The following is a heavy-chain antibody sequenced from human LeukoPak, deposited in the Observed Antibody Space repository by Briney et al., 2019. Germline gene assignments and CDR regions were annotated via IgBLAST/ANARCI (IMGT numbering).Heavy chain of an antibody. J-gene: IGHJ5*02. V-gene: IGHV1-3*01. D-gene: IGHD3-22*01. CDR2: INAGNGNT. Sequence: ASVKVSCKASGYTFTSYAMHWVHQAPGQRLEWMGWINAGNGNTKYSQKFQGRVTITRDTSASTAYMELSSLRSEDTAVYYCARGPTYYYDSSGYYYVGFDPWGQGTLVTVSS. CDR3: ARGPTYYYDSSGYYYVGFDP. CDR1: GYTFTSYA.